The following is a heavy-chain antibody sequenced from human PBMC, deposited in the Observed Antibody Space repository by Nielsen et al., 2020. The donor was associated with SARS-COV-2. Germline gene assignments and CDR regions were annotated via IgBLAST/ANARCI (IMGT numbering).Heavy chain of an antibody. Sequence: GGSLRLSCAASGFIFRSYILGWVRQAPGKGLDWVSTISGSGNSAYYADSVKGRFTISRDNSKNTLYLQMNSLRADDTAVYYCARGEQQLARTDAFDIWGQGTMVTVSS. CDR1: GFIFRSYI. CDR2: ISGSGNSA. J-gene: IGHJ3*02. V-gene: IGHV3-23*01. D-gene: IGHD6-13*01. CDR3: ARGEQQLARTDAFDI.